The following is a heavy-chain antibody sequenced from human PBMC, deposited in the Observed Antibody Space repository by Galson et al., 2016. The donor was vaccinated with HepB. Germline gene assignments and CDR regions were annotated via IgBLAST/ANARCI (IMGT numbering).Heavy chain of an antibody. J-gene: IGHJ3*02. CDR3: AEISLVGYNSGWGGSFDI. Sequence: SLRLSCAASGFSISIYSMNWVRQAPGKGLEWVSAIRGSGTGTSYTDSVKGRFTISRDNSKNTLYLQMNSLRAEEAAVYYCAEISLVGYNSGWGGSFDIWGRATMVTVSS. CDR2: IRGSGTGT. V-gene: IGHV3-23*01. CDR1: GFSISIYS. D-gene: IGHD6-19*01.